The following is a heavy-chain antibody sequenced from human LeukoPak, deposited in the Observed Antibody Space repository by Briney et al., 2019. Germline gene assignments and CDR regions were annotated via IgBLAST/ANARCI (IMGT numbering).Heavy chain of an antibody. CDR3: ARQGYIVVVPAANNWFDP. CDR2: IYYSGST. D-gene: IGHD2-2*01. Sequence: KPSETLSLTCTVSGGSISSSSYYWGWIRQPPGKGLEWIGSIYYSGSTYYNPSLKSRVTISVDTSKNQFSLKLSSVTAAGTAVYYCARQGYIVVVPAANNWFDPWGQGTLVTVSS. V-gene: IGHV4-39*01. CDR1: GGSISSSSYY. J-gene: IGHJ5*02.